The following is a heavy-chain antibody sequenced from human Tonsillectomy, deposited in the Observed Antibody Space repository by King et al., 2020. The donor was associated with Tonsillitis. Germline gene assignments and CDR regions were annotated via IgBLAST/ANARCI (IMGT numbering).Heavy chain of an antibody. Sequence: VQLVESGGGLVQPGRSLRLSCAASGFTFDDYAMHWVRQGPGKGLEWVSGISWNSGSIGYADSVKGRFTISRDNAKNSLYLQMNSLRAEDTALYYCAKDTSSDKEYYFDYWGQGTLVTVSS. J-gene: IGHJ4*02. CDR1: GFTFDDYA. D-gene: IGHD6-25*01. CDR3: AKDTSSDKEYYFDY. CDR2: ISWNSGSI. V-gene: IGHV3-9*01.